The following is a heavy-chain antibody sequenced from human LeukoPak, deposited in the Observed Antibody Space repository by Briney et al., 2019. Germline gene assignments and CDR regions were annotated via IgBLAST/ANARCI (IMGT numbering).Heavy chain of an antibody. CDR1: GFTFSSYA. D-gene: IGHD6-19*01. CDR3: AKGSRDSSGWYRDY. CDR2: ISGSGGST. Sequence: PGGSLRLSCAASGFTFSSYAMSWVRQAPGKGLEWVLAISGSGGSTYYADSVKGRFTIPRDNSKNTLYLQMNSLRAEDTAVYYCAKGSRDSSGWYRDYWGQGTLVTVSS. V-gene: IGHV3-23*01. J-gene: IGHJ4*02.